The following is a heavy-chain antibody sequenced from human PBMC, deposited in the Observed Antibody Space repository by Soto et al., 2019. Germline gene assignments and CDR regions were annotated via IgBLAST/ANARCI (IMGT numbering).Heavy chain of an antibody. Sequence: QVQLVESGGGVVQPGRSPRLSCAASGFTFSSYGMHWVRQAPGKGLEWVAVIWYDGSNKYYADSVKGRFTISRDNSKNTLYLQMNSLRAEDTAVYYCARDGREVMEQQLFVEALCLFDYWGQGTLVTVSS. D-gene: IGHD6-13*01. J-gene: IGHJ4*02. CDR1: GFTFSSYG. CDR2: IWYDGSNK. CDR3: ARDGREVMEQQLFVEALCLFDY. V-gene: IGHV3-33*01.